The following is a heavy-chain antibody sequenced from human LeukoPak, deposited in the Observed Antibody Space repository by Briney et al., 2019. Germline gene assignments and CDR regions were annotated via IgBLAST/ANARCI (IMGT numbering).Heavy chain of an antibody. V-gene: IGHV3-53*05. Sequence: GGSLRLSCAASGFTVSSNYMSWVRQAPGKGLEWVSVIYSGGSTYYADSVKGRFTISRDNSKNTLYLQMNSLRAEDTAVYYCARDPYSSSPFFDYWGQGTLVTVSS. CDR1: GFTVSSNY. CDR3: ARDPYSSSPFFDY. J-gene: IGHJ4*02. D-gene: IGHD6-6*01. CDR2: IYSGGST.